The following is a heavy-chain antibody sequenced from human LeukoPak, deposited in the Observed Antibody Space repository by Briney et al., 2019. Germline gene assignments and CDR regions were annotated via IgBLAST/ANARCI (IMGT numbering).Heavy chain of an antibody. CDR2: INHSGST. CDR3: ARGKSYYGSGTAPGVDY. CDR1: GGSFSGYY. V-gene: IGHV4-34*01. J-gene: IGHJ4*02. D-gene: IGHD3-10*01. Sequence: PSETLSLTCAVYGGSFSGYYWSWIRQPPGKGLEWIGEINHSGSTNYNPSLKSRVTISVDTSKNQFSLKLSSVTAADTAVYYCARGKSYYGSGTAPGVDYWGQRTLVTVSS.